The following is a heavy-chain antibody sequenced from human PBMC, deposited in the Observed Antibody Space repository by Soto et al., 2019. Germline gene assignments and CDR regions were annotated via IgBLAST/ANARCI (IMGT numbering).Heavy chain of an antibody. CDR2: ISAYNGNT. D-gene: IGHD3-3*01. J-gene: IGHJ4*02. Sequence: QVQLVQSGAEVKKPGASVKVSCKASGYTFTSYGISWVRQAPGQGLEWMGRISAYNGNTNYAQKPQGRATMTTDTSKSTAYMELRSLRYDDTAVYYCASTYYDFWSGYYWYFDSWGQGTLVTVS. CDR1: GYTFTSYG. CDR3: ASTYYDFWSGYYWYFDS. V-gene: IGHV1-18*01.